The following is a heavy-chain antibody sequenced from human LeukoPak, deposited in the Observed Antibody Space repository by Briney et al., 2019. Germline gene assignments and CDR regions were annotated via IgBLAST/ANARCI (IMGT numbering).Heavy chain of an antibody. CDR2: IIPIFGTA. CDR1: GGTLSSYA. D-gene: IGHD3-22*01. CDR3: ARDQGRITMIGYYYYGMDV. J-gene: IGHJ6*02. V-gene: IGHV1-69*13. Sequence: ASVKVSCKASGGTLSSYAISWVRQAPGQGLEWMGGIIPIFGTANYAQKFQGRVTITADESTSTAYMELSSLRSEDTAVYYCARDQGRITMIGYYYYGMDVWGQGTTVTVSS.